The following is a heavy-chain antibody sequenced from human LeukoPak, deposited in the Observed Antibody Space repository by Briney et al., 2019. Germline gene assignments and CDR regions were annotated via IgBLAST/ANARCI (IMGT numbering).Heavy chain of an antibody. J-gene: IGHJ6*03. V-gene: IGHV1-46*01. CDR2: INPSGGST. Sequence: ASVKVSCKASGYTFTSYYMHWVRQAPGQGLKWMGIINPSGGSTSYAQKFQGRVTMTRDTSTSTVYMELSSLRSEDTAVYYCARLGIPWGWFGDGQNYYMDVWGKGTTVTISS. D-gene: IGHD3-10*01. CDR3: ARLGIPWGWFGDGQNYYMDV. CDR1: GYTFTSYY.